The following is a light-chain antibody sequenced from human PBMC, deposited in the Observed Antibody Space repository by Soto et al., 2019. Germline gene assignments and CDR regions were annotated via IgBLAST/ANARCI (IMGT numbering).Light chain of an antibody. CDR1: QHVSSN. V-gene: IGKV3-15*01. Sequence: EIVMTQSPATLSVSPGGSATLSCRASQHVSSNFAWYRQKPGQAPTLLIYRASTRATGIPARFSGSGSGTEFTLTISSLQSEDVAVYYCRQYNNWPYTFGQGTKLEIK. CDR3: RQYNNWPYT. CDR2: RAS. J-gene: IGKJ2*01.